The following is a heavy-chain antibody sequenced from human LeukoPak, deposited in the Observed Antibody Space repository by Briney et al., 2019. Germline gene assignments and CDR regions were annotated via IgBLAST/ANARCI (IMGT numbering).Heavy chain of an antibody. CDR3: ARHHYGSGTDY. CDR1: GGSISSYH. V-gene: IGHV4-59*08. Sequence: SETLSLTCTVSGGSISSYHWNWIRQPPGKGLEWIGYIYYSGSTNYNPSLKSRVTISVDTSKNQFSLKLSSVTAADTAVYYCARHHYGSGTDYWGQGTLVTVSS. D-gene: IGHD3-10*01. CDR2: IYYSGST. J-gene: IGHJ4*02.